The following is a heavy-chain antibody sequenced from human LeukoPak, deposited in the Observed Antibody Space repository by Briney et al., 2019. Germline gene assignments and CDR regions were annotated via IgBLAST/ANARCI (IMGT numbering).Heavy chain of an antibody. V-gene: IGHV3-21*01. CDR1: GFTFSSYT. CDR2: IGSNSDYI. J-gene: IGHJ5*02. CDR3: ARDRGYGSGSSQNWFDP. D-gene: IGHD3-10*01. Sequence: GGSLRLSCVASGFTFSSYTMIWVRQAPGKGLEWVSSIGSNSDYIYYADSVKGRFTISRDNAKNSLFLQMNSLTADDTAVYYCARDRGYGSGSSQNWFDPWGQGTLVTVSS.